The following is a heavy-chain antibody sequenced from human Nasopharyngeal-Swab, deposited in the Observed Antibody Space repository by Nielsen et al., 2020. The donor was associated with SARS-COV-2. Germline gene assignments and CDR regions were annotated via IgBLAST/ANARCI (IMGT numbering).Heavy chain of an antibody. Sequence: ASVKVSCKASGYTFTGYYMHWVRQAPGQGLEWMGRIKPNSGGTNFAQQFQGRVTMTRDTSISTAYMELSRLSSDDTAVYYCARGYYYDSLDAFDIWGQGTMVTVSS. CDR3: ARGYYYDSLDAFDI. D-gene: IGHD3-22*01. CDR1: GYTFTGYY. J-gene: IGHJ3*02. V-gene: IGHV1-2*06. CDR2: IKPNSGGT.